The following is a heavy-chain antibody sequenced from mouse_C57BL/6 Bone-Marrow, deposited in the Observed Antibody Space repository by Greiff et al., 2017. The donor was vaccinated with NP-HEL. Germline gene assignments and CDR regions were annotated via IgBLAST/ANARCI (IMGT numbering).Heavy chain of an antibody. CDR1: GYAFTNYL. Sequence: VQLQQSGAELVRPGTSVKVSCKASGYAFTNYLIEWVKQRPGQGLEWIGVINPGSGGTNYNEKFKGKATLTADKSSSTAYMQLSSLTSEDSAVYFCARGSFYYDYLTWFAYWGQGTLVTVSA. CDR2: INPGSGGT. CDR3: ARGSFYYDYLTWFAY. J-gene: IGHJ3*01. V-gene: IGHV1-54*01. D-gene: IGHD2-4*01.